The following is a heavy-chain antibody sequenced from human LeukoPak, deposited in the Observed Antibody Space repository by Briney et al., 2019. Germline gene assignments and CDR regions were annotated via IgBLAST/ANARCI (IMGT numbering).Heavy chain of an antibody. CDR2: ISAYNGNT. J-gene: IGHJ4*02. D-gene: IGHD6-19*01. CDR1: VYTFTSYG. V-gene: IGHV1-18*01. CDR3: ARVFSSSGWYNYFDY. Sequence: GASVKVSCKASVYTFTSYGISWVRQAPGQGLEWMGWISAYNGNTNYAQKLQGRVTMTTDTSTSTAYMELRSLRSDDTAVYYCARVFSSSGWYNYFDYWGQGTLVTVSS.